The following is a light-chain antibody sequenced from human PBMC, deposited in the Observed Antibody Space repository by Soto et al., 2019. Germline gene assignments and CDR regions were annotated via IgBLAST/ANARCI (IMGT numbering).Light chain of an antibody. CDR3: QHYNSYSEA. J-gene: IGKJ1*01. CDR2: KAP. V-gene: IGKV1-5*03. Sequence: SQMTQSPSTLSGSVGDRVTITCRASQTISSWLAWYQQKPGKAPKLLIYKAPTLKSGVPSRFSGSGSGTEFTLTISSLQPDDFATYYCQHYNSYSEAFGQGTKV. CDR1: QTISSW.